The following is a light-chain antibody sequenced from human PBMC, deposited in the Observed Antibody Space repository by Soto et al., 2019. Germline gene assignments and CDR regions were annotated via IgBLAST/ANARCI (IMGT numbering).Light chain of an antibody. CDR3: QQYGSSPLT. CDR1: QSVSSNY. V-gene: IGKV3-20*01. CDR2: GAS. J-gene: IGKJ4*01. Sequence: EIVLTQSPGTLSLSPGERATLSCRASQSVSSNYLAWYQQKPGQAPRLLSYGASSSATGIPDRFSGSGSGTDFTLTISRLEPEDFAVYYCQQYGSSPLTFGGGTKVEIK.